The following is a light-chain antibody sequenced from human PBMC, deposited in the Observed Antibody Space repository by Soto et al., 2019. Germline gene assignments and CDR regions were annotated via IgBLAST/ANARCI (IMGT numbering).Light chain of an antibody. CDR3: QQFSSYPLT. CDR2: GAS. Sequence: EIVLTPSPGTLSLSPGERATLSCGASQSVTSNYLAWYQQSPGQAPRLLIYGASRRATGIPDRFSGGGSGTDFILTISRLEPEDFAVYYCQQFSSYPLTFGGGTKVDIK. V-gene: IGKV3-20*01. J-gene: IGKJ4*01. CDR1: QSVTSNY.